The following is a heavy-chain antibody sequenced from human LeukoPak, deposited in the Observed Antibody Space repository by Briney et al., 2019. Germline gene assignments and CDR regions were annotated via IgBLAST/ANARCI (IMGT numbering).Heavy chain of an antibody. Sequence: PGRSLRLSYAASGFTFSSYAMHWVRQAPGKGLEWVAVISYDGSNKYYADSVKGRFTISRDNSKNTLYLQMNSLRAEDTAVYYCAKDSDDSSGYSDYWGQGTLVTVSS. CDR3: AKDSDDSSGYSDY. J-gene: IGHJ4*02. CDR1: GFTFSSYA. V-gene: IGHV3-30*04. D-gene: IGHD3-22*01. CDR2: ISYDGSNK.